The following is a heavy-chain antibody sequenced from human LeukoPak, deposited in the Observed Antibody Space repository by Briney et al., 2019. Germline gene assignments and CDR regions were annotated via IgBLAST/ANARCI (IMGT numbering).Heavy chain of an antibody. CDR3: AGGRSNYYGMDV. V-gene: IGHV4-61*01. CDR1: GDSVSSGSHH. J-gene: IGHJ6*02. Sequence: PSETLSLTCTVSGDSVSSGSHHWSWIRQAPGKGLEWIGHNGNTEYNPSLKSRVTISIDTSKNLFSLKVSSVTAADTAVYYCAGGRSNYYGMDVWGQGTTVTVSS. D-gene: IGHD1-26*01. CDR2: NGNT.